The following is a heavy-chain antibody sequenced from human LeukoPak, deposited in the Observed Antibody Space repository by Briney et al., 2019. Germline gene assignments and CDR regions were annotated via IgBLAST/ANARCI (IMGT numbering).Heavy chain of an antibody. J-gene: IGHJ4*02. CDR2: ISGSGGST. CDR1: GFTFSNYG. Sequence: SGGSLRLSCAASGFTFSNYGMHWVRQAPGKGLEWVSVISGSGGSTYFADSVKGRFTISRDNSKNTLFLQMNGLRAEDTAVYYCAKGIYGVYQTPPDYWGQGTLVTVSS. V-gene: IGHV3-23*01. CDR3: AKGIYGVYQTPPDY. D-gene: IGHD2-8*01.